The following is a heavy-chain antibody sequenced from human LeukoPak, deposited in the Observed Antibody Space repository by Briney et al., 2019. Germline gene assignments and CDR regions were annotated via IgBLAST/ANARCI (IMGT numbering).Heavy chain of an antibody. CDR1: GGSISSYY. CDR3: ARITMVRGVIFDWYFDL. J-gene: IGHJ2*01. V-gene: IGHV4-59*01. Sequence: SETLSLTCTVSGGSISSYYWSWIRQPPGKGLEWIGYIYYSGSTNYNPSLKSRVTISVDTSKNQFSLKLSSVTAADTAVYYCARITMVRGVIFDWYFDLWGRGTLVTVSS. D-gene: IGHD3-10*01. CDR2: IYYSGST.